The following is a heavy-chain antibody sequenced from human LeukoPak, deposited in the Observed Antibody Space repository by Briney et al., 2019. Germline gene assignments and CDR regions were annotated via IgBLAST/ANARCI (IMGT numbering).Heavy chain of an antibody. CDR2: INPNSGGT. V-gene: IGHV1-2*06. J-gene: IGHJ5*02. CDR1: GYTFTGYY. Sequence: GASVKVSCKASGYTFTGYYMHWVRQAPGQGLEWMGRINPNSGGTNYAQKFQGRVTMTRDTSISTAYKELSRLRSDDTAVYYCARDKLTITPTSNNWFDPWGQGTLVTVSS. CDR3: ARDKLTITPTSNNWFDP. D-gene: IGHD3-3*01.